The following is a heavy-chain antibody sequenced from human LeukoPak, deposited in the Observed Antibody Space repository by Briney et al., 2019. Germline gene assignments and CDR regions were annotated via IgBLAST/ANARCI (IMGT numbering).Heavy chain of an antibody. J-gene: IGHJ4*02. CDR3: ARGDCSGGSCYLFDY. CDR2: NYYSGST. Sequence: SETLSLTCTVSGGSISSGSYYWGWIRQPPGKGLEWIGSNYYSGSTYYNPSLKSRVTISVDTSKNQFSLKLSSVTAADTAVYYCARGDCSGGSCYLFDYWGQGALVTVSS. D-gene: IGHD2-15*01. CDR1: GGSISSGSYY. V-gene: IGHV4-39*01.